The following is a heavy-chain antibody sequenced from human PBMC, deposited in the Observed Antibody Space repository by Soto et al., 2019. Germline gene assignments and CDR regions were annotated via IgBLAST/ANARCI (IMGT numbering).Heavy chain of an antibody. CDR1: GGSIISSNCY. CDR3: ARHVRGAVTMNWFDP. V-gene: IGHV4-39*01. Sequence: QLQESGPGLVKPSETLSLTCTVSGGSIISSNCYWGWIRQPPGKGLEWIGSVEYGGSTYDNPSLKSRVTFSADTSKNQFSLKLTSVTAADTAVYYCARHVRGAVTMNWFDPWGHGTLVTVSS. D-gene: IGHD3-10*02. CDR2: VEYGGST. J-gene: IGHJ5*02.